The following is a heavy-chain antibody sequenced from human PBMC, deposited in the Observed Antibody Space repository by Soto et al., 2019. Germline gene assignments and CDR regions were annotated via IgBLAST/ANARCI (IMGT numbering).Heavy chain of an antibody. CDR2: ITGGGGST. CDR1: GFTFSSYA. J-gene: IGHJ4*02. CDR3: AKVQNINNWRDYFDY. V-gene: IGHV3-23*01. Sequence: GGSLRLSCAASGFTFSSYAMNWVRQAPGKGLEWVSVITGGGGSTYYADSVKGRFTISRDNSKNTLYLQMSSLRAEDTAVYYCAKVQNINNWRDYFDYWGQGTLVTVSS. D-gene: IGHD1-1*01.